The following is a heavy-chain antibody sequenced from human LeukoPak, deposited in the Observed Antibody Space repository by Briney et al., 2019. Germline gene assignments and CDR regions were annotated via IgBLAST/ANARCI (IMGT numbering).Heavy chain of an antibody. V-gene: IGHV4-30-2*01. D-gene: IGHD2-2*01. J-gene: IGHJ5*02. CDR3: ARLQYCSGTSCYWFDP. Sequence: SETLSLTCDVSGGSISSGLYSWSWIRQPLGKGLEWIGYIYHTGSTYYNPSLKSRVPISVDTSKNQFSLRLSSVTAADTAVYYCARLQYCSGTSCYWFDPWGQGTLVTVSS. CDR1: GGSISSGLYS. CDR2: IYHTGST.